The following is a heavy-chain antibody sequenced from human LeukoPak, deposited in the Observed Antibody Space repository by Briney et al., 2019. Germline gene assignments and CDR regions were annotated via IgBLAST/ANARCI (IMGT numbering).Heavy chain of an antibody. CDR1: GFTASNKY. Sequence: PGGSLRLSCAASGFTASNKYMTWVRQAPGKGLEWVSLIYSDGRTYYADSVKGRFTISRDNAKNSLFLQMNSLRAEDTAVYYCARDGRGDYCSGGSCLMFDPWGQGTLVTVSS. D-gene: IGHD2-15*01. CDR3: ARDGRGDYCSGGSCLMFDP. J-gene: IGHJ5*02. V-gene: IGHV3-53*01. CDR2: IYSDGRT.